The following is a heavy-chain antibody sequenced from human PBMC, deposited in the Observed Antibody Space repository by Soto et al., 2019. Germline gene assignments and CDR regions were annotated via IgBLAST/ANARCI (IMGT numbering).Heavy chain of an antibody. J-gene: IGHJ4*02. D-gene: IGHD4-4*01. CDR3: VKDQAYSPIQGAFDY. Sequence: PGGSLRLSCSASGFTFSSYGMGWVRQAPGKGLEWVSAISGNGGSTYYADSVKGRCTVSRDNSKNTLYMQMNRLRAEDTALYYCVKDQAYSPIQGAFDYWGQGTLVTVSS. CDR2: ISGNGGST. CDR1: GFTFSSYG. V-gene: IGHV3-23*01.